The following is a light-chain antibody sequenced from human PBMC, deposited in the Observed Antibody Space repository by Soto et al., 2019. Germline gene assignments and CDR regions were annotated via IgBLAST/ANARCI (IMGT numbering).Light chain of an antibody. CDR3: QKYNSAPQT. J-gene: IGKJ1*01. CDR1: QAINNY. V-gene: IGKV1-27*01. CDR2: GAS. Sequence: DIQMTQSPSSLSASVGDRVTITCRASQAINNYLAWYQQKPGKVPKLLIYGASTLQSGVPSRFSGSGSGTDFSLTISSLQPEDVATYYCQKYNSAPQTFGQGTKVEIK.